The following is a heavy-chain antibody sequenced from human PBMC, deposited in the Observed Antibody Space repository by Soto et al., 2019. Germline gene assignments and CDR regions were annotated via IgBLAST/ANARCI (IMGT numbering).Heavy chain of an antibody. J-gene: IGHJ5*02. D-gene: IGHD2-8*02. CDR2: IGTLHDA. Sequence: EVQLVESGGGLVEPGGSLRLSCAASGFTFSAFDMHWVRQATGKGLEWVAAIGTLHDAYYPDSVKGRFTISRENAKNSLYLQINGLGAGETAVYYCARQASYWHGGGGWFDPWGQGTLVTVSS. CDR3: ARQASYWHGGGGWFDP. CDR1: GFTFSAFD. V-gene: IGHV3-13*01.